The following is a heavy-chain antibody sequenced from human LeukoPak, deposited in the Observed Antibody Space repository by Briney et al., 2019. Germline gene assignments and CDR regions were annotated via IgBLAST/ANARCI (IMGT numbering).Heavy chain of an antibody. J-gene: IGHJ4*02. CDR3: ARDRYYYDSSGYYYFDY. CDR2: INHSGST. Sequence: SETLSLTCAVYGGSFSGYYWSWIRQPPGKGLEWIGEINHSGSTNYNPSLKSRVTMSVDTSKNQFSLKLSSVTAADTAVYYCARDRYYYDSSGYYYFDYWGQGTLVTVSS. V-gene: IGHV4-34*01. D-gene: IGHD3-22*01. CDR1: GGSFSGYY.